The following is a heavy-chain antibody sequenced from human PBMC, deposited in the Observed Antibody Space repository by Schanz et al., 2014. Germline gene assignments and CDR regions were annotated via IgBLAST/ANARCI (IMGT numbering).Heavy chain of an antibody. V-gene: IGHV3-33*06. D-gene: IGHD6-19*01. CDR1: GFTFSRFG. CDR2: VWSDGNTK. J-gene: IGHJ6*02. Sequence: QVQLVESGGGVVRPGRSLRLSCATSGFTFSRFGMHWVRQAPGKGPEWVALVWSDGNTKYYVDSVKGRFTISRDNSKNTLYLQMNSLRAEDTAVYYCAKDVRPVANTVHFYYMDVWGQGTTVTVSS. CDR3: AKDVRPVANTVHFYYMDV.